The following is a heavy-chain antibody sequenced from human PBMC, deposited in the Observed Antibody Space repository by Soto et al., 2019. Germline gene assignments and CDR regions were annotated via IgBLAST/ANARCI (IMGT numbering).Heavy chain of an antibody. CDR1: GYTFISYS. V-gene: IGHV1-18*01. CDR2: ISTYNGNA. J-gene: IGHJ4*02. Sequence: QVQLVQSGAEVKKPGAAVKVSCRTSGYTFISYSITWVRQAPGQGLEWMGWISTYNGNANHAQELKGRVTMTTDPSTSTAYMEMRSLRSDDTAVYYCARSRGYSYGYGDFWGQGTLVNVSS. CDR3: ARSRGYSYGYGDF. D-gene: IGHD5-18*01.